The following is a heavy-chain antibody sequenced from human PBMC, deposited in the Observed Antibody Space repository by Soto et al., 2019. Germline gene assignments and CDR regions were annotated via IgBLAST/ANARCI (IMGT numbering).Heavy chain of an antibody. Sequence: GGSLRLSCAASGFTFSSYSMNWVRQAPGKGLEWVSYISSSSSTIYYADSVKGRFTISRDNAKNSLYLQMNSLRAEDTAVYYCARDAVVVPAAPFDYWGQGTLFTVSS. D-gene: IGHD2-2*01. CDR3: ARDAVVVPAAPFDY. CDR2: ISSSSSTI. V-gene: IGHV3-48*04. J-gene: IGHJ4*02. CDR1: GFTFSSYS.